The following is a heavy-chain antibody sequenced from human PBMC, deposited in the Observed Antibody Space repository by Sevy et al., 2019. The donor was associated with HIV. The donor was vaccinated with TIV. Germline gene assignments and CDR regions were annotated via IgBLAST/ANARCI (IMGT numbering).Heavy chain of an antibody. CDR2: MNPNSGNT. CDR3: ARGPPRHDSSGYYFRHYYYGMDV. V-gene: IGHV1-8*01. CDR1: GYTFTSCD. D-gene: IGHD3-22*01. J-gene: IGHJ6*02. Sequence: ASVKVSCKASGYTFTSCDINWVRQATGQGLEWMGWMNPNSGNTGYAQKFQGRVTMTRNTPISTAYMGLSSLRSEDTAVYYCARGPPRHDSSGYYFRHYYYGMDVWGQGTTVTVSS.